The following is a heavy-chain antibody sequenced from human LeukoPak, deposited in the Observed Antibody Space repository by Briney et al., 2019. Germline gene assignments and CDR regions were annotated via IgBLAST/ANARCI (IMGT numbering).Heavy chain of an antibody. D-gene: IGHD3-10*01. Sequence: GGSPRLSCAASGFTFSTYWMSWVRQAPGKGPEWVANLKPDGSDKYYVDSVKGRYTISRDNAKNLVYLQMNSLRAEDTAVYYCARLAMVPFFDYWGQGTLVTVPS. J-gene: IGHJ4*02. CDR2: LKPDGSDK. CDR3: ARLAMVPFFDY. V-gene: IGHV3-7*03. CDR1: GFTFSTYW.